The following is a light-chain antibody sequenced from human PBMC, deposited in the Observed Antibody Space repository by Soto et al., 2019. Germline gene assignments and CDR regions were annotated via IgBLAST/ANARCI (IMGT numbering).Light chain of an antibody. Sequence: DVVMTQSPLSLPVTLGQPASISCRSSQSXVYSXGXXYLNWFQQRPGQSPRRLIYKVSNRDSGVPDRFSGSGSGTDFTLKISRVEAEDVGVYYCXXGTHWPPLTFGGGTKVEIK. J-gene: IGKJ4*01. CDR2: KVS. CDR1: QSXVYSXGXXY. V-gene: IGKV2-30*01. CDR3: XXGTHWPPLT.